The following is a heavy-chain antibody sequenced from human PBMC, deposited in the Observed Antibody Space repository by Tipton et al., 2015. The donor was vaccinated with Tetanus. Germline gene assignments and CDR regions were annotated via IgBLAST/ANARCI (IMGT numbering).Heavy chain of an antibody. D-gene: IGHD2-15*01. CDR3: ARTLRSYYYYYGMDV. CDR2: ISAYNGNT. J-gene: IGHJ6*02. CDR1: GYTFTSYG. Sequence: QLVQSGAEVKKPGASVKVSCKASGYTFTSYGISWVRQAPGQGLEWMGWISAYNGNTNYAQKLQGRVTMTTDTSTSTAYMELRSLRSYDTAVYYCARTLRSYYYYYGMDVWGQGTTVTVSS. V-gene: IGHV1-18*01.